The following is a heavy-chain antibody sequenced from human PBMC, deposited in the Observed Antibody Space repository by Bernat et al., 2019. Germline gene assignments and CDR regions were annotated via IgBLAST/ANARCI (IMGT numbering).Heavy chain of an antibody. D-gene: IGHD3-3*01. CDR1: GFTFSSYW. CDR3: AREFVTIFGVNYYQYGMDV. Sequence: EVQLVESGGGLVQPGGSLRLSCAASGFTFSSYWMHWVRQAPEKGLVWVSRINSDGSGTRYADSVKGRFTISRDNAKNTLYLQMNSLRAEDTAVYYCAREFVTIFGVNYYQYGMDVWGQGTTVTVSS. V-gene: IGHV3-74*01. CDR2: INSDGSGT. J-gene: IGHJ6*02.